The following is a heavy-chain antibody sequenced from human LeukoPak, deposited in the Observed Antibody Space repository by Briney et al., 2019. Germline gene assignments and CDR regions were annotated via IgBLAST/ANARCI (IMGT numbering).Heavy chain of an antibody. Sequence: GGSLRLSCAASGFTFSSYWMHWVRQAPGKGLVWVSRINSDGSSTSYADSVKGRFTISRDNAKNTLYLQMNSLRAEDTAVYYCAKGWPATWAHFDYWGQGTLVTVSS. J-gene: IGHJ4*02. CDR2: INSDGSST. V-gene: IGHV3-74*01. CDR1: GFTFSSYW. CDR3: AKGWPATWAHFDY. D-gene: IGHD7-27*01.